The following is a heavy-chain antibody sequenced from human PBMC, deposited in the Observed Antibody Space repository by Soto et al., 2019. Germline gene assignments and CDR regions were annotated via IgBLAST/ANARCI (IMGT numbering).Heavy chain of an antibody. Sequence: QVQLQQWGAGLLKPSETLSLTCAVYGGSFSGYYWSWIRQPQGKGLEWIGEINHSGSTNYNPSLKSRVTISVDTSKYQFSLKLSSVTAADTAVYYCARGQRYFDWLLWAFDYWGQGTLVTVSS. CDR3: ARGQRYFDWLLWAFDY. CDR1: GGSFSGYY. CDR2: INHSGST. J-gene: IGHJ4*02. V-gene: IGHV4-34*01. D-gene: IGHD3-9*01.